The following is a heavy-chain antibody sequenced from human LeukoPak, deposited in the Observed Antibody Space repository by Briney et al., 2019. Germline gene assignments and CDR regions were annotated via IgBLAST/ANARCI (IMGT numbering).Heavy chain of an antibody. D-gene: IGHD3-3*01. V-gene: IGHV3-53*01. J-gene: IGHJ4*02. CDR2: IYSGGST. Sequence: PGGSLRLSCAASGFTVSSNYMSWVRQAPGEGLEWVSVIYSGGSTYYADSVKGRFTISRDNSKNTLYLQMNSLRAEDTAVYYCARLDFWSGYTFDYWGQGTLVTVSS. CDR1: GFTVSSNY. CDR3: ARLDFWSGYTFDY.